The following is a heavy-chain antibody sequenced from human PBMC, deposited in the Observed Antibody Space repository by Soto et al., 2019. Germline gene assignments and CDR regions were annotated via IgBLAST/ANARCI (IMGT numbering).Heavy chain of an antibody. D-gene: IGHD6-13*01. V-gene: IGHV4-34*01. J-gene: IGHJ5*02. Sequence: PSETLSLTCAVYGGSFSGYYWSWIRQPPGKGLEWIGEINHSGSTNYNPSLKSRVTISVDTSKNQFSLKLSSVTAAETAVYYCARGRRKETVNTKAAAGTSWFDPWGQETLVTVSS. CDR3: ARGRRKETVNTKAAAGTSWFDP. CDR2: INHSGST. CDR1: GGSFSGYY.